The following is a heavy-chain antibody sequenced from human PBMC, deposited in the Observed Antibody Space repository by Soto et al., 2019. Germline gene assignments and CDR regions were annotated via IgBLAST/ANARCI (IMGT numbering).Heavy chain of an antibody. V-gene: IGHV3-30-3*01. Sequence: SGGSLRLSCAASGFTFSSYAMHWVRQAPGKGLEWVAVISYDGSNKYYADSVKGRFTISRDNSKNSLYLQMNSLRPEDTALYYCVRSKGGYSYGTPFDYWGQGTLVTVSS. CDR1: GFTFSSYA. D-gene: IGHD5-18*01. J-gene: IGHJ4*02. CDR3: VRSKGGYSYGTPFDY. CDR2: ISYDGSNK.